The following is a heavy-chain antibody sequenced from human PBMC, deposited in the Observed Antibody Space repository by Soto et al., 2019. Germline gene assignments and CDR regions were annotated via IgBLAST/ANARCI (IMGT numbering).Heavy chain of an antibody. CDR1: GFSFSSYA. J-gene: IGHJ4*02. CDR3: AAHLHY. Sequence: GGSLRLSCAASGFSFSSYALHWVRQAPGKGLEWVSYICSNRSYTNYADSVKGRFTISRDNAKNSLYLQMNSLRAEDTAVYYCAAHLHYWGQGTLVTVSS. V-gene: IGHV3-21*05. CDR2: ICSNRSYT.